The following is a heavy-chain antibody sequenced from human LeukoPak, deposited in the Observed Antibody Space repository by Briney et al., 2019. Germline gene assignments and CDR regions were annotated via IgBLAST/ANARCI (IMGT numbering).Heavy chain of an antibody. CDR2: IRSKTNSYAT. V-gene: IGHV3-73*01. Sequence: GGSLKLSCAASGFTFSASAMHWVRQASGKGLEWVGRIRSKTNSYATEYAASVKGRFTIYRDDSKNTAYLQMDSLRTEDTAVYYCTSTWIQLWFDYWGQGTLVTVSS. CDR1: GFTFSASA. J-gene: IGHJ4*02. CDR3: TSTWIQLWFDY. D-gene: IGHD5-18*01.